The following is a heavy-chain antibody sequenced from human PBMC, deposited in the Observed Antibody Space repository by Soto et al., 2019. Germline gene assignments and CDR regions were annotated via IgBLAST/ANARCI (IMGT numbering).Heavy chain of an antibody. D-gene: IGHD2-15*01. Sequence: SETLSLTCTVSGGSISSSSYYWGWIRQPPGKGLEWIGSIYYSGSTYYNPSLKSRVTISVDTSKNQFSLKLSSVTAADTAVYYCAGADPRGGRVLYYFDYWGQGTLVTVSS. CDR2: IYYSGST. V-gene: IGHV4-39*01. CDR1: GGSISSSSYY. J-gene: IGHJ4*02. CDR3: AGADPRGGRVLYYFDY.